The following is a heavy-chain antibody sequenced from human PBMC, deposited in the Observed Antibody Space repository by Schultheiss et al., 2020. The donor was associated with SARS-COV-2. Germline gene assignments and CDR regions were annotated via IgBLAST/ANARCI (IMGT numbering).Heavy chain of an antibody. Sequence: SGPTLVKPTQTLILTCTFSGFSLSTSGVSVGWIRQPPGKALEWLALIYWDGDERYSPSLKSRVTITKDTSKNQVVLTMTNMDPVDTATYFCAHGMNSGYDVPFDYWGQGNLVTVSS. D-gene: IGHD5-12*01. J-gene: IGHJ4*02. CDR1: GFSLSTSGVS. CDR3: AHGMNSGYDVPFDY. CDR2: IYWDGDE. V-gene: IGHV2-5*02.